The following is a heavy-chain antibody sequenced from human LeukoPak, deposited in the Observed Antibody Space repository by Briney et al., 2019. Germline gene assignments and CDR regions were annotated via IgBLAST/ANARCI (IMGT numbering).Heavy chain of an antibody. CDR2: ISSSSSTI. D-gene: IGHD3-3*01. V-gene: IGHV3-48*01. Sequence: PGGSLRLSCAASGFTFSSYSMNWVRQAPGKGLEWVSYISSSSSTIYYADSVKGRFTISRDNAKNSLYLQMNGLRAEDTAVYYCARGPTYYDFWSGPLDYWGQGTLVTVSS. CDR3: ARGPTYYDFWSGPLDY. CDR1: GFTFSSYS. J-gene: IGHJ4*02.